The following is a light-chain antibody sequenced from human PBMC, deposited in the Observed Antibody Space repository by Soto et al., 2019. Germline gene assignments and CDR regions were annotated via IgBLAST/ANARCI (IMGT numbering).Light chain of an antibody. Sequence: QSALTQPPSASETPGQTVSISCSGSNSNIASNTVNWYQHLPGTAPKLLIYYNNQRPSGVPDRFSGSKSGTSASLAISGLQSEDESDYYCAAWDDTLKRYVFGTGNKVTVL. CDR1: NSNIASNT. CDR3: AAWDDTLKRYV. V-gene: IGLV1-44*01. J-gene: IGLJ1*01. CDR2: YNN.